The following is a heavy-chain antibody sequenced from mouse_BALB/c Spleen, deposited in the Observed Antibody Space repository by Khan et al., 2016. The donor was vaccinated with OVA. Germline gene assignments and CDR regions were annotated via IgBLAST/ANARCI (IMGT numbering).Heavy chain of an antibody. CDR3: AEPSDDPRKFAD. D-gene: IGHD6-1*01. CDR2: IAPANGNT. CDR1: GFNIKDTY. V-gene: IGHV14-3*02. Sequence: VQLKQSGAELVKPGASVKLSCTASGFNIKDTYMHWVKQRPEQGLEWIGRIAPANGNTKYDPKFQGKATIKADTSSNTAYLQLSSLTSEDTAVYYGAEPSDDPRKFADWGAGTTVTVSS. J-gene: IGHJ1*01.